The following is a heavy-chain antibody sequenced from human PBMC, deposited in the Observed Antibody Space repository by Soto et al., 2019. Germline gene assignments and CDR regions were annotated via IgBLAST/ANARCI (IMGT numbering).Heavy chain of an antibody. CDR1: GFTFSSYA. D-gene: IGHD5-18*01. CDR3: VGQRGGYSYGLAYSWFDP. V-gene: IGHV3-23*01. J-gene: IGHJ5*02. Sequence: GGSLRLSCAASGFTFSSYAMSWVRQAPGKGLEWVSAISGSGGSTYYADSVKGRFTISRDNSKNTLYLQMNSLRAEDTAVYYCVGQRGGYSYGLAYSWFDPWGQGTLVTVSS. CDR2: ISGSGGST.